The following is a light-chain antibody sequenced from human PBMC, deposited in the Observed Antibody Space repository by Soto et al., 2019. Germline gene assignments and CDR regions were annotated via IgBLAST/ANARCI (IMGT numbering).Light chain of an antibody. CDR1: SSDVGGYNY. CDR2: DVS. Sequence: QSALTQPASVSGSPGQSITISCTGTSSDVGGYNYVSWYQQHPGKAPKLMIYDVSNRPSGVSKRFSGSKSGNTASLTISGLQAEDEADYYCSSYTSSSTLVFGGGTKLNV. CDR3: SSYTSSSTLV. J-gene: IGLJ2*01. V-gene: IGLV2-14*01.